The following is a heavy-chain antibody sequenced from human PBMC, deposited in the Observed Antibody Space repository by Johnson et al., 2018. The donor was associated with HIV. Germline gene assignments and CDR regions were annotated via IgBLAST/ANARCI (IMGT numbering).Heavy chain of an antibody. CDR2: ISGSGGST. CDR3: AKDIRQPQRGEHSLAQDAFDI. V-gene: IGHV3-23*04. J-gene: IGHJ3*02. D-gene: IGHD1/OR15-1a*01. CDR1: GFTFSSYA. Sequence: VQLVESGGGLVQPGGSLRLSCAASGFTFSSYAMSWVRQAPGKGLEWVSAISGSGGSTYYADSVKGRFTISRDNSKNTLYLQMNSLRAEDTAVYYCAKDIRQPQRGEHSLAQDAFDIWGQGTMVTVSS.